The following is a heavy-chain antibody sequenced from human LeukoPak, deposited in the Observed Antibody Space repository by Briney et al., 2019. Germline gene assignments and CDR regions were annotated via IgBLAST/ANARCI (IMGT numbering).Heavy chain of an antibody. CDR2: IYYSGST. J-gene: IGHJ5*02. CDR3: AVAPVGYGTSPLFDP. CDR1: GDSISSSNCY. V-gene: IGHV4-39*01. Sequence: SETLSLTCTVSGDSISSSNCYWGWIRQPPGKGLEWIGSIYYSGSTYYNPSLKSRVTISVDTSKNQFSLKLSSVTAADTAVYYCAVAPVGYGTSPLFDPWGQGTLVTVSS. D-gene: IGHD5-12*01.